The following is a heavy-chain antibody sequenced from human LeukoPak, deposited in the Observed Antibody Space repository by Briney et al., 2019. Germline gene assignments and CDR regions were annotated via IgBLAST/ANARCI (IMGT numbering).Heavy chain of an antibody. CDR3: ARDKGSSWYGFDY. CDR2: ISYDGSNK. CDR1: GFTFSSYA. J-gene: IGHJ4*02. V-gene: IGHV3-30*04. D-gene: IGHD6-13*01. Sequence: PGGSLRLSCAASGFTFSSYAMRWVRQAPGKGLEWVAVISYDGSNKYYADSVKGRFTISRDNSKNTLYLQMNSLRAEDTAVYYCARDKGSSWYGFDYWGQGTLVTVSS.